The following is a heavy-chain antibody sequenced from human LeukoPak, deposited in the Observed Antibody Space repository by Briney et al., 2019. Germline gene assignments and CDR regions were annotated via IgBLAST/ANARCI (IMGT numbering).Heavy chain of an antibody. D-gene: IGHD3-16*02. V-gene: IGHV1-18*01. J-gene: IGHJ5*01. Sequence: SSVKVSCKASGDTFASYGITWVRQAPGQGLEWMGWISAYNGNTNYAPKVQGRVTMTTDTSTSTAYMELRSLRSDDTAVYYCAICLIGNWFESWGQGTLVTVSS. CDR1: GDTFASYG. CDR2: ISAYNGNT. CDR3: AICLIGNWFES.